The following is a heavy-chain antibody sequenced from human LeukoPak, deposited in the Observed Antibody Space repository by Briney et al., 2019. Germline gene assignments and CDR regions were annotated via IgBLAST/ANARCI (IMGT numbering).Heavy chain of an antibody. CDR1: GFTFSSYC. D-gene: IGHD6-13*01. J-gene: IGHJ4*02. CDR3: AKRGGMYPAHYFDY. V-gene: IGHV3-23*01. Sequence: GGSLRLSCAASGFTFSSYCMSWVRQPPGKWLEWVSAISASGGSTYYADSVKGRFTISRDHSKNTLYLQMNSLRAEDTAVYYCAKRGGMYPAHYFDYWGQGTLVTVSS. CDR2: ISASGGST.